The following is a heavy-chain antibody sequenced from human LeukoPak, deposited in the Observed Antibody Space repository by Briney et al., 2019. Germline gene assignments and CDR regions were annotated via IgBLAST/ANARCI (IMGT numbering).Heavy chain of an antibody. CDR1: GFTVSSNY. Sequence: PGGSLRLSCAASGFTVSSNYMSWVRQAPGKGLEWVSVIYSGGSTYYADSVKGRFTISRHSSKNTLYLQMNSLRAEDTAVYYCARVEGNSSSWLYDAFDIWGQGTMVTVSS. J-gene: IGHJ3*02. CDR2: IYSGGST. CDR3: ARVEGNSSSWLYDAFDI. V-gene: IGHV3-53*04. D-gene: IGHD6-13*01.